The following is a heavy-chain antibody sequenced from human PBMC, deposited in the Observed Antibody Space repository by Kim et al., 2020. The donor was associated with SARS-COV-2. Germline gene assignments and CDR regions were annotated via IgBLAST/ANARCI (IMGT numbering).Heavy chain of an antibody. Sequence: STNDTPSLTSRVTISVATSKNQFSLKLSSVTAADTAVYYCARGRGNWFDPWGQGTLVTVSS. J-gene: IGHJ5*02. CDR3: ARGRGNWFDP. CDR2: ST. V-gene: IGHV4-34*01.